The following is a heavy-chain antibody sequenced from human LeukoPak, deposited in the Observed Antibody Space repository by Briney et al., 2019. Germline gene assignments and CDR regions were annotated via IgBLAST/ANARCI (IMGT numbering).Heavy chain of an antibody. Sequence: SETLSLTCTVSGDSMSSSSYLWNWIRQPPGKGLEWIGNIYYSGTTTDYNPSLRSRVTISVDTVSNQFSLRLSSVTAADTAVYYSARSTYYYGSRSYPYFDYWGQGALVTVSS. CDR2: IYYSGTTT. V-gene: IGHV4-39*07. D-gene: IGHD3-10*01. CDR1: GDSMSSSSYL. CDR3: ARSTYYYGSRSYPYFDY. J-gene: IGHJ4*02.